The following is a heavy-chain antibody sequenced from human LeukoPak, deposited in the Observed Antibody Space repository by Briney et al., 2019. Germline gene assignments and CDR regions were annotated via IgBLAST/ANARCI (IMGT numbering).Heavy chain of an antibody. D-gene: IGHD2-2*01. CDR3: ARDSGDCSSTSCLLYGMDV. CDR2: INHIGST. V-gene: IGHV4-34*01. Sequence: SETLSLTCAVYGGSFSGYYWSWIRQPPGKGLEWIGEINHIGSTNYNPSLKSRVTISVDTSKNQFSLKLSSVTAADTAVYYCARDSGDCSSTSCLLYGMDVWGQGTTVTVSS. CDR1: GGSFSGYY. J-gene: IGHJ6*02.